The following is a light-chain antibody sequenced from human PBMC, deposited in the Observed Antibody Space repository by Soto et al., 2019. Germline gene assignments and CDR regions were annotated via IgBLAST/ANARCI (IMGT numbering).Light chain of an antibody. CDR3: QQHNDWWT. V-gene: IGKV3-15*01. J-gene: IGKJ1*01. CDR2: DAS. CDR1: QNVNNN. Sequence: EIVMTQSPATLSVSPGERATLSCRASQNVNNNLAWYQHKPGQAPRLLIYDASTRATGIPARFRGSGSGTEFTLTISSLQSEDFAFCYCQQHNDWWTFGQGTKVEIK.